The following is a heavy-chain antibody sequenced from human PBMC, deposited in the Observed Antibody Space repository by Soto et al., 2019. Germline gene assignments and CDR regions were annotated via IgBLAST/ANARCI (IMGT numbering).Heavy chain of an antibody. J-gene: IGHJ4*02. CDR1: GYTLTELS. D-gene: IGHD3-22*01. V-gene: IGHV1-24*01. Sequence: PSVKVSCKVSGYTLTELSMHWVRQAPGKGLEWMGGFDPEDGETIYAQKFQGRVTMTEDTSTDTAYMELSSLRSEDTAVYYCATAYYYDSSGYPAWIDYFDYWGQGTLVTVSS. CDR2: FDPEDGET. CDR3: ATAYYYDSSGYPAWIDYFDY.